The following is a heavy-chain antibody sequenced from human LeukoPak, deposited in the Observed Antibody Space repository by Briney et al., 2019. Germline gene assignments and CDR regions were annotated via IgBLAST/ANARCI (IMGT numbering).Heavy chain of an antibody. CDR2: ISGSGDNT. CDR1: GFTFSSYA. J-gene: IGHJ4*02. D-gene: IGHD6-13*01. V-gene: IGHV3-23*01. Sequence: GGSLRLSCAASGFTFSSYAVTWVRQAPGKGLEWVSAISGSGDNTYSADSVKGRFTISRDNSKNTLYLQMNSLRAEDTTVYYCARTLRTGSWYRSLDYWGQGTLVTVSS. CDR3: ARTLRTGSWYRSLDY.